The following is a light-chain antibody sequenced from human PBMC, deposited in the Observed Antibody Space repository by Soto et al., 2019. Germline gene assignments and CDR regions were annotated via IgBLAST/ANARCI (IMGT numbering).Light chain of an antibody. CDR3: QHFGGTTFT. Sequence: EIVRTQSPVTLSVSPGERCTRSGLASQSVSSNLAWYQQKPGQARSLLIYGAFTRATGIPARFSGTGSGTEFTLTISSLQSEDFALYYCQHFGGTTFTFGQGTRLEIK. CDR2: GAF. V-gene: IGKV3-15*01. CDR1: QSVSSN. J-gene: IGKJ5*01.